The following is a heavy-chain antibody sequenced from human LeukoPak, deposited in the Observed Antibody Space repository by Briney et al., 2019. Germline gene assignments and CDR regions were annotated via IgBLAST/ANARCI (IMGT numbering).Heavy chain of an antibody. Sequence: SETLSLTCTVSGGSIRSDNYYWSWIRQFPGKGLEWIGYIYYSGDTYYNPSLKSRVTISVDTSKNQFSLKLRSVTAADTAVYYCARGPQYSSGYYPRDYWGQGILVTVSS. CDR1: GGSIRSDNYY. J-gene: IGHJ4*02. D-gene: IGHD3-22*01. CDR2: IYYSGDT. V-gene: IGHV4-30-4*08. CDR3: ARGPQYSSGYYPRDY.